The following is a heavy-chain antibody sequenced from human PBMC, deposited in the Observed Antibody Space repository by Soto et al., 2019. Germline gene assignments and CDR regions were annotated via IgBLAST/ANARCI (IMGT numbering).Heavy chain of an antibody. CDR2: INPSGGST. CDR3: SRDFVEVPSALYYFDY. Sequence: QVQLVQSGAEVKKPGASVRISCKASGYTFSRYYMHWVRQAPGQGLEWMGIINPSGGSTSYAKKSQGRVTMTRDTSTSTVYMELSSLISEDTAVYYCSRDFVEVPSALYYFDYWGQGTLVTVSS. V-gene: IGHV1-46*03. J-gene: IGHJ4*02. CDR1: GYTFSRYY. D-gene: IGHD2-2*01.